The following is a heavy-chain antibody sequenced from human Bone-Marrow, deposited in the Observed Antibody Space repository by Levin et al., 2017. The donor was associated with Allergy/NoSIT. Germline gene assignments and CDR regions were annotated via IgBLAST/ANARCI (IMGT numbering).Heavy chain of an antibody. D-gene: IGHD6-25*01. Sequence: SVKVSCKASGGTFNSHSISWVRQAPGQGLEWMGGINPMFGTAKYAQKFQGRVTITADTSTKTAYLEVSSLRYEDTALYYCAREFSGDWGQGTLVTVSS. V-gene: IGHV1-69*06. CDR3: AREFSGD. CDR1: GGTFNSHS. J-gene: IGHJ4*02. CDR2: INPMFGTA.